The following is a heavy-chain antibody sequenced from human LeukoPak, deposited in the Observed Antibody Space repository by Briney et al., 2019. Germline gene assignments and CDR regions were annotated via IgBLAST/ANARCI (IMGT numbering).Heavy chain of an antibody. CDR3: ARVGATHYYYYMDV. J-gene: IGHJ6*03. V-gene: IGHV3-7*04. CDR1: GFTFSSYW. Sequence: GGSLRLSCAASGFTFSSYWMSWVRRAPGKGLEWVANIKQDGSEKYYVDSVKGRFTISRDNAKNSLYLQMNSLRAEDTAVYYCARVGATHYYYYMDVWGKGTTVTVSS. D-gene: IGHD1-26*01. CDR2: IKQDGSEK.